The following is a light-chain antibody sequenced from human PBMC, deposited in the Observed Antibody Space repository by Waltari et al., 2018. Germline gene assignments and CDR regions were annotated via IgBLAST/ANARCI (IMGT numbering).Light chain of an antibody. V-gene: IGKV3-20*01. Sequence: IVLTHSPGTLSLSPGESATLSCRASQSVSRSLAWYQQKPGQSPKLLIDGASTRATGIPDRFTGSGSGTDFSLTISSLEPEDFAIYFCQHYVRLPATFGQGTKVEIK. CDR3: QHYVRLPAT. J-gene: IGKJ1*01. CDR1: QSVSRS. CDR2: GAS.